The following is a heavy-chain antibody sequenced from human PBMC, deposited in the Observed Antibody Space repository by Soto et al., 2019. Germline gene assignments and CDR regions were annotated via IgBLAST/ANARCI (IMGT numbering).Heavy chain of an antibody. Sequence: QVQLVQSGAEVKKPGSSVKVTCKASGGTFRIYAISWVRQAPGQGLEWMGGIIPIFGTANYAQKFQGRVTITADESTSTAYMELSSLRSEDTAVYYCARDTHSPYGMDVWGQGTTVTVSS. D-gene: IGHD5-18*01. CDR1: GGTFRIYA. V-gene: IGHV1-69*01. CDR2: IIPIFGTA. CDR3: ARDTHSPYGMDV. J-gene: IGHJ6*02.